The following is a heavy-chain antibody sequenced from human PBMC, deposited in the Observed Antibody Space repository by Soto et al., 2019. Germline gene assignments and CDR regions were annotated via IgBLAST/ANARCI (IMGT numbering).Heavy chain of an antibody. J-gene: IGHJ6*02. CDR2: IIPIFGTA. CDR1: GGTFSLYA. D-gene: IGHD2-21*01. V-gene: IGHV1-69*12. CDR3: AQCLMGVNYYYGMDV. Sequence: QVQLVQSGAEVKKPGSSVKVSCKSSGGTFSLYAINWVRQAPGQGLEWMGGIIPIFGTADYAQKFQGRVTITADQSTSTAYMELSSLRSEDTAVYYCAQCLMGVNYYYGMDVWGQGTTVTVSS.